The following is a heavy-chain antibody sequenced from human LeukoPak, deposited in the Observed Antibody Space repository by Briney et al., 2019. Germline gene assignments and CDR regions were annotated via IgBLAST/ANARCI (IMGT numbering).Heavy chain of an antibody. CDR2: IYSGGST. D-gene: IGHD6-19*01. CDR3: ARAQWRTYSYYYMDV. Sequence: GGSLRLSCAASGLTVSFNYMSWVRQAPGKGLEWFSVIYSGGSTYYADSVKGRFTISRDDSKNTLYLQMNSLRAEDTAIYYCARAQWRTYSYYYMDVWGKGTTVTVSS. CDR1: GLTVSFNY. V-gene: IGHV3-53*01. J-gene: IGHJ6*03.